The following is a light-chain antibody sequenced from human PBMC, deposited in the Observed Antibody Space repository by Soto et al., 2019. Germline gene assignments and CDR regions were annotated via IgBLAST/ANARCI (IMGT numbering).Light chain of an antibody. V-gene: IGKV3-15*01. CDR2: GAS. Sequence: MTQSPSSLSASVGDRVTITCRASQSISNWLAWYQQKPGQAPRLLIYGASTRATGIPARFSGSGSGTEFTLTITSLQSEDFAVYYCQQYHNWPRTFGQGTKVDIK. J-gene: IGKJ1*01. CDR1: QSISNW. CDR3: QQYHNWPRT.